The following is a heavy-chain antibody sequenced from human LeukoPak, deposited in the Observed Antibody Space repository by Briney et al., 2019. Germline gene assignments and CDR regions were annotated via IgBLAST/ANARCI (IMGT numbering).Heavy chain of an antibody. CDR3: ARGGGGWYDDS. J-gene: IGHJ5*01. D-gene: IGHD6-19*01. Sequence: SETLSLTCAVYGGSFSGYYWNWIRQSPGKGLEWIGKINHSGSTNYNPSLKSRVTLSVDTSKNQFSLQLSSVTAADTGVYYCARGGGGWYDDSWGQGTLVIVSS. CDR2: INHSGST. CDR1: GGSFSGYY. V-gene: IGHV4-34*01.